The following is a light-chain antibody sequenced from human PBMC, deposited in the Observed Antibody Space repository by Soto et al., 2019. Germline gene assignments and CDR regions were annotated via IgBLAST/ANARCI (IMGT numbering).Light chain of an antibody. Sequence: QSVLTQPPSVSGAPGQRVTISCTGSSSNIGAGYDVHWYQQLPGTAPKLLIYGNSNRPSGVPDRFSGSKPGTSASLAITGLQAEGEADYYCQSYDSSLSAYVFGTGTKVTVL. V-gene: IGLV1-40*01. J-gene: IGLJ1*01. CDR3: QSYDSSLSAYV. CDR1: SSNIGAGYD. CDR2: GNS.